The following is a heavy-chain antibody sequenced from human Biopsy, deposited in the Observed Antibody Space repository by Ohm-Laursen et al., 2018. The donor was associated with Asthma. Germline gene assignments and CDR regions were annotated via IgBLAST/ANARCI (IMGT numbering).Heavy chain of an antibody. Sequence: SDTLSLTCGVSGDSISSENWWTWVRQPPGEGLEWIGEMYHRGTPKYNPSLKSRVTISLDKSKNQFSLNLFSVTAADTAVYYCATASPFSIVYWGQGTLVTVSS. CDR1: GDSISSENW. J-gene: IGHJ4*02. V-gene: IGHV4/OR15-8*01. CDR3: ATASPFSIVY. CDR2: MYHRGTP. D-gene: IGHD3-16*02.